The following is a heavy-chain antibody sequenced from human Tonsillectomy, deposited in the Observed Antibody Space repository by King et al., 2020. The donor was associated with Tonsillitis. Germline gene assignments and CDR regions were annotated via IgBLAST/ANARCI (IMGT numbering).Heavy chain of an antibody. V-gene: IGHV3-48*02. CDR3: ARDRHDEMLTGYPYGMDV. CDR1: GFTFNTYR. CDR2: ISSGSSTI. J-gene: IGHJ6*02. Sequence: VQLVESGGGLVQPGGSLRLSCGASGFTFNTYRMNWVRQAPGKGLEWVSYISSGSSTIYYADSVKGRFTISRDNAKNSLYLQMNSLRDEDTAVYYCARDRHDEMLTGYPYGMDVWGQGTTVTVSS. D-gene: IGHD3-9*01.